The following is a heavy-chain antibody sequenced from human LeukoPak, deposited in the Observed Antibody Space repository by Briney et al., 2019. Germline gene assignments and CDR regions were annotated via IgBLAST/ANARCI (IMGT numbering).Heavy chain of an antibody. Sequence: GGSLRLSCEASGFTFSAYAMTWVRQAPGKGLEWVSYISSSGSTFYHADSVMGRFTISRDNSKNSLYLQMNSLRAEDTAVYYCAGDSSGGDAFDSWGQGTMVTVSS. CDR2: ISSSGSTF. V-gene: IGHV3-48*03. D-gene: IGHD2-15*01. J-gene: IGHJ3*02. CDR3: AGDSSGGDAFDS. CDR1: GFTFSAYA.